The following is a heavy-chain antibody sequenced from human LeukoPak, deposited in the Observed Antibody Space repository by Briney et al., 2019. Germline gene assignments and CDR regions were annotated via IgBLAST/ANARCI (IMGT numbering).Heavy chain of an antibody. CDR2: IYPGDSDT. CDR1: GYSFTGYW. Sequence: GESLKISCKGFGYSFTGYWIGWVRQMPGKGLEWMGIIYPGDSDTRYSPSFQGHVTISADRSITAAYLQWSSLTAADTAMYYCARPLRDGSYDAFDIWGQGTRVTVSS. V-gene: IGHV5-51*01. J-gene: IGHJ3*02. CDR3: ARPLRDGSYDAFDI. D-gene: IGHD2-15*01.